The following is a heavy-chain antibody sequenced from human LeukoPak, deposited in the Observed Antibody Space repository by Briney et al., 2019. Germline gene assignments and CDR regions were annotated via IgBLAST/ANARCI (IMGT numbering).Heavy chain of an antibody. CDR2: IIPILGIA. D-gene: IGHD5-12*01. CDR3: ARDPGYSGYDPHTY. CDR1: GGTFSSYA. Sequence: GASVKVSCKASGGTFSSYAISWVRQAPGQGLEWMGRIIPILGIANYAQKFQGRVTITADKSTSTAYMELSSLRSEDTAVYYCARDPGYSGYDPHTYWGQGTLVTVSS. J-gene: IGHJ4*02. V-gene: IGHV1-69*04.